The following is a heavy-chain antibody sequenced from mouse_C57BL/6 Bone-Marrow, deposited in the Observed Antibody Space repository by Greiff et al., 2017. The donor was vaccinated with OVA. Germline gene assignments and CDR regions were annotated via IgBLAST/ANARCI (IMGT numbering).Heavy chain of an antibody. CDR1: GYTFTSYW. J-gene: IGHJ1*03. D-gene: IGHD1-1*01. CDR3: ARSNYYYGSSFYWYFDV. V-gene: IGHV1-64*01. CDR2: IHPNSGST. Sequence: QVQLQQPGAELVKPGASVKLSCKASGYTFTSYWMHWVKQRPGQGLEWIGMIHPNSGSTNYNEKFKSKATLTVDKSSSTAYMQLSSLTSEDSAVYYCARSNYYYGSSFYWYFDVWGTGTTVTVSS.